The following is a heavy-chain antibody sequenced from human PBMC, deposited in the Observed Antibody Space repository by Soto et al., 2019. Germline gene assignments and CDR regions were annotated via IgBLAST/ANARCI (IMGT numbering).Heavy chain of an antibody. CDR3: ARDQTSGHGSGSYPD. CDR2: ISAYNGNT. J-gene: IGHJ4*02. Sequence: IATGYTLTPYGNTGVRPDYGHGLEWQGWISAYNGNTNCAQKLQGRVTMTTDPSTSTAYLELRSLRSDDTAVYYCARDQTSGHGSGSYPDWGQGTLVTVSS. CDR1: GYTLTPYG. D-gene: IGHD3-10*01. V-gene: IGHV1-18*01.